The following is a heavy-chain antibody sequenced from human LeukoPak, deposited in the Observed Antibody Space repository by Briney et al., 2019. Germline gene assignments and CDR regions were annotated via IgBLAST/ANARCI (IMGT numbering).Heavy chain of an antibody. CDR3: ATLSDYGDYAPGY. J-gene: IGHJ4*02. CDR2: INPKSGGT. Sequence: GASVKVSCKASGYTFTGYYMHWVRQAPGQGLEWMGWINPKSGGTNYAQKFPGRVTMTRDTSISTAYMELSRLRSDDTAVYYCATLSDYGDYAPGYWGQGTLVTVSS. D-gene: IGHD4-17*01. CDR1: GYTFTGYY. V-gene: IGHV1-2*02.